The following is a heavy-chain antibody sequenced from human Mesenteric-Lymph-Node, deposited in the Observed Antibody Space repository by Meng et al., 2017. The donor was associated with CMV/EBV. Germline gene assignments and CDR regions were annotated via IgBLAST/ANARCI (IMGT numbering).Heavy chain of an antibody. CDR2: INADNGDT. CDR1: GYTSKKYG. Sequence: SGYTSKKYGITWVRQAPGQGLEWMVWINADNGDTHYPQRFQGRVTVTLDRSINTGYMELGSLTSDDTAVYYCARDPSMNGGRSFDPWGQGTLVTVSS. D-gene: IGHD6-6*01. CDR3: ARDPSMNGGRSFDP. J-gene: IGHJ5*02. V-gene: IGHV1-18*01.